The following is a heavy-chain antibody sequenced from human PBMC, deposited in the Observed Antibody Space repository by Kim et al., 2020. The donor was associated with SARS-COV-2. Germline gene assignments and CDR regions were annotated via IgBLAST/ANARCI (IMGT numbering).Heavy chain of an antibody. Sequence: KGQFTIPSDNSKNALYLQMNSLRAEDTAVYYCARDFCSSTSCYPEFDYWGQGTLVTVSS. V-gene: IGHV3-30*07. CDR3: ARDFCSSTSCYPEFDY. J-gene: IGHJ4*02. D-gene: IGHD2-2*01.